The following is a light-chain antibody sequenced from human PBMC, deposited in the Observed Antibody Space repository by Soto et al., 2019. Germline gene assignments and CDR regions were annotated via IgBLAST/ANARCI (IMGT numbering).Light chain of an antibody. CDR2: DAS. J-gene: IGKJ1*01. CDR1: QSVPGRS. Sequence: EIVLTQSPGTLSLSPGERATLSCRASQSVPGRSLAWYQQGPGQAPRLLIYDASNRVTGIPDRFSGSGSGTDFTLTISRLEPEDFAVYYCQQCGGSPGTFGQGTKVEIK. CDR3: QQCGGSPGT. V-gene: IGKV3-20*01.